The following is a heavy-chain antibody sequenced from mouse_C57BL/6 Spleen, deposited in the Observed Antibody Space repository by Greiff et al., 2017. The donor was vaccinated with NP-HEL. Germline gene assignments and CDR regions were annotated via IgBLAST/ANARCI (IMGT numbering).Heavy chain of an antibody. D-gene: IGHD4-1*01. CDR2: IDPYDSYT. V-gene: IGHV1-69*01. J-gene: IGHJ2*01. CDR1: GYTFTSYW. Sequence: VQLQQSGAELVMPGASVKLSCKASGYTFTSYWMHWVKQRPGQGLEWIGEIDPYDSYTNYNQKFKGKSTLTVDKSSSTAYMQLSSLTSEDSAVYYCARVLTGTDYWGQGTTLTVSS. CDR3: ARVLTGTDY.